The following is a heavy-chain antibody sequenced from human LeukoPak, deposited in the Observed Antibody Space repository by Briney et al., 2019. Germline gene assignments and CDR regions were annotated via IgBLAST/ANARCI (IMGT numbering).Heavy chain of an antibody. CDR1: GYTFTSYG. J-gene: IGHJ4*02. CDR3: ASGLEEDY. V-gene: IGHV1-18*01. Sequence: ASVKVSCKASGYTFTSYGISWLRQAPGQGLEWMGWISAYNGNTNYAQKFQGRVTITTDESTSTAYMELSSLRSEDTAVYYCASGLEEDYWGQGTLVTVSS. CDR2: ISAYNGNT. D-gene: IGHD1-1*01.